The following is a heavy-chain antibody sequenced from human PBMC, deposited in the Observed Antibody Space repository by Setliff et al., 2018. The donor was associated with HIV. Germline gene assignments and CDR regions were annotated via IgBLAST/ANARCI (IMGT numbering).Heavy chain of an antibody. CDR1: GGSFSDYY. D-gene: IGHD6-6*01. J-gene: IGHJ4*02. V-gene: IGHV4-34*01. CDR2: IYHSGST. CDR3: ARRPYYFDS. Sequence: PSETLSLTCAVYGGSFSDYYWSWIRQPPGKGLEWIGEIYHSGSTIYNPSLKSRVTISVDTSKNQFSLKLSSVTAADTAAYYCARRPYYFDSWGQGTLVTVSS.